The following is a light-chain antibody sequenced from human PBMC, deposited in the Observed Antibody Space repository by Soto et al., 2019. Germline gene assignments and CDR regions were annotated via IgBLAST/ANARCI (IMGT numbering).Light chain of an antibody. Sequence: EIVLTQSPGTLSLSPGERATLSCRASQSVSSSYLAWYQQKPGQAPRLLIYGASSRATGIPGRFSGSGSGTDFTITISRLEPEDFAMYYCQQYGSSPWTFGQGTKVEFK. CDR2: GAS. CDR1: QSVSSSY. J-gene: IGKJ1*01. CDR3: QQYGSSPWT. V-gene: IGKV3-20*01.